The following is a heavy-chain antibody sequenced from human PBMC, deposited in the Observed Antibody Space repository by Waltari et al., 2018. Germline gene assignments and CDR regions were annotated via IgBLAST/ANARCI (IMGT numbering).Heavy chain of an antibody. CDR3: TTDPRH. CDR1: GFTFKDVW. V-gene: IGHV3-15*01. CDR2: NKSKTDGGTT. Sequence: EVQLVESGGGLVKPGASLRPSCEASGFTFKDVWLSWVRQAPGKGLEWLGRNKSKTDGGTTDYAAPVKGRFTISRDDSKNTLYLQMNSLKTEDTAIYYCTTDPRHWGQGTLLTVSS. J-gene: IGHJ1*01.